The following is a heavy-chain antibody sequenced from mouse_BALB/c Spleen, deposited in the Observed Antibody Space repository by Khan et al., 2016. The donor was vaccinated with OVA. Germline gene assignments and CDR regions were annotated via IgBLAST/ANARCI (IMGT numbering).Heavy chain of an antibody. V-gene: IGHV1-7*01. CDR2: INPTSGYP. J-gene: IGHJ2*01. CDR3: ARDRIDY. CDR1: GYTFTSYW. Sequence: VQLQQSGAELAKPGASVKMSCKASGYTFTSYWMHWVKQRPGQGLEWIGYINPTSGYPDYNEKFKDKATLSADKSSSTAYMQLSRLTSEDSAVYYCARDRIDYWGQGTTLTVSS.